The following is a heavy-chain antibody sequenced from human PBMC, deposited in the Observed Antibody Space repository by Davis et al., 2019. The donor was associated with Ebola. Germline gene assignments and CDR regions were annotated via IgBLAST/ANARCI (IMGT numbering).Heavy chain of an antibody. CDR2: IYPGDSDT. CDR3: ARVRNKQLVGSDY. CDR1: GYSFTSYW. D-gene: IGHD6-6*01. V-gene: IGHV5-51*01. Sequence: GESLKISCTGSGYSFTSYWIGWVRQMPGKGLEWMGFIYPGDSDTRYSPSFQGQVTISFDKSISTAYLQWSSLKASDTAMYYCARVRNKQLVGSDYWDQGTLVTVSS. J-gene: IGHJ4*02.